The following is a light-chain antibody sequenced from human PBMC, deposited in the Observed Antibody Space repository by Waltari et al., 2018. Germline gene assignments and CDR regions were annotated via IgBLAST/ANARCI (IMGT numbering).Light chain of an antibody. V-gene: IGLV1-40*01. J-gene: IGLJ1*01. CDR1: RSNIGAGYD. CDR2: GNS. CDR3: QSYDSSLSGYV. Sequence: QSVLTQPPSVSGAPGQRVPISCTGSRSNIGAGYDVHWYQQLPGTAPKLLIYGNSNRPSGVPDRFSGSKSGTSASLAITGLQAEDEADYHCQSYDSSLSGYVFGTGTKVTVL.